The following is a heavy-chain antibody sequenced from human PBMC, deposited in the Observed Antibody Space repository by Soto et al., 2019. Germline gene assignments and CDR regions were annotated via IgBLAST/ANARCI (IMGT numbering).Heavy chain of an antibody. CDR2: INAGNGNT. Sequence: ASVKVSCKASGYTFTSYAMHWVRQAPGQRLEWMGWINAGNGNTKYSQKFQGRVTITRDTSASTAYMELSSLRSEDTAVYYCARDRGPSSGYYPYWFDPCGQGTLVTVSS. J-gene: IGHJ5*02. CDR3: ARDRGPSSGYYPYWFDP. CDR1: GYTFTSYA. V-gene: IGHV1-3*01. D-gene: IGHD3-22*01.